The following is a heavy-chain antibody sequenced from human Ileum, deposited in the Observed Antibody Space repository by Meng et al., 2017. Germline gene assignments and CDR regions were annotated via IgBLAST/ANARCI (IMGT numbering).Heavy chain of an antibody. J-gene: IGHJ4*02. CDR2: IFQSGRT. V-gene: IGHV4-4*02. CDR3: ATSNDRDVYYLGY. CDR1: GTW. D-gene: IGHD3-22*01. Sequence: HGQLQSWGPRLGKPSGTLSLTCAVSGTWWSRVRQPPGKGLEWIGEIFQSGRTNYNPSLKSRVTISIDKSKSQISLQLSAVTAADTAVYSCATSNDRDVYYLGYWGQGTLVTVSS.